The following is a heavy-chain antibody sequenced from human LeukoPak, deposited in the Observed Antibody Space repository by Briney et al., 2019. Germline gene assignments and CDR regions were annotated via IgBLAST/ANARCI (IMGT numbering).Heavy chain of an antibody. CDR2: INGDTT. V-gene: IGHV3-23*01. CDR1: GFTLNNDA. CDR3: ARGEYSSSWYVFDY. Sequence: GGSLRLSCAASGFTLNNDAMSWVRQAPGKGLEWVSAINGDTTHYAGSVKGRFTISRDNSKNTLYLQMNSLRAEDTAVYYCARGEYSSSWYVFDYWGQGTLVTVSP. J-gene: IGHJ4*02. D-gene: IGHD6-13*01.